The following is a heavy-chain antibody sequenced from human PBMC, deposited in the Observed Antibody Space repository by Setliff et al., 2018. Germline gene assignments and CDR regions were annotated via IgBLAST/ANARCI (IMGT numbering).Heavy chain of an antibody. V-gene: IGHV4-39*01. CDR2: IYYSGST. CDR3: ARHKSNGSGSYPSLYMDV. CDR1: GGSISSGNYY. D-gene: IGHD3-10*01. J-gene: IGHJ6*03. Sequence: SETLSLTCRVSGGSISSGNYYWGLIRQPPGKGLEWVATIYYSGSTYSNPSLKSRLIISVDAPDNQFSAKLSSVTAADTAVYYCARHKSNGSGSYPSLYMDVWGKGIMVTVSS.